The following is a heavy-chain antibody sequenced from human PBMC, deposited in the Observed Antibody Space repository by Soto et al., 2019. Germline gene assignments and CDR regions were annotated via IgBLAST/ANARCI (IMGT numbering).Heavy chain of an antibody. CDR1: GFTFSSYA. CDR3: AKDRRTVTTALYYYYYGMDV. CDR2: ISGSGGST. J-gene: IGHJ6*02. V-gene: IGHV3-23*01. D-gene: IGHD4-4*01. Sequence: GGSLRLSCAASGFTFSSYAMSWVRQAPGKGLEWVSAISGSGGSTYYADSVKGRFTISRDNSKNTLYLQMNSLRAEDTAVYYCAKDRRTVTTALYYYYYGMDVWGQGTTVTVSS.